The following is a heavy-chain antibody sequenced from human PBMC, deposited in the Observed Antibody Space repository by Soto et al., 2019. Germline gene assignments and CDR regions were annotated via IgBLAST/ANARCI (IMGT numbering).Heavy chain of an antibody. CDR3: ARDQTSYGPRYYYGMDV. J-gene: IGHJ6*02. D-gene: IGHD5-18*01. CDR2: INPSGGST. V-gene: IGHV1-46*01. Sequence: ASVKVSCKASGYTFTSYYMHWVRQAPGQGLEWMGIINPSGGSTSYAQKFQGRVTMTRDTSTSTVYMELSSLRSEDTAVYYCARDQTSYGPRYYYGMDVWGQGTTVTVSS. CDR1: GYTFTSYY.